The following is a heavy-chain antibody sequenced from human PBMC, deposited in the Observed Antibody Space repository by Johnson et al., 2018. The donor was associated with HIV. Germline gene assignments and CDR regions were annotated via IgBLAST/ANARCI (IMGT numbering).Heavy chain of an antibody. J-gene: IGHJ3*02. V-gene: IGHV3-53*01. CDR2: IYSGGTT. CDR3: SRDPSRSPGAFDI. Sequence: VQLVESGGGLIQPGGSLILSCAVSGFTVSSNYMSWVRQAPGKGLEWVSVIYSGGTTNYADSVKGRFTISRDNSKNTLYLQMNSLRADDTAVYYCSRDPSRSPGAFDIWGQGKMVTVSS. CDR1: GFTVSSNY.